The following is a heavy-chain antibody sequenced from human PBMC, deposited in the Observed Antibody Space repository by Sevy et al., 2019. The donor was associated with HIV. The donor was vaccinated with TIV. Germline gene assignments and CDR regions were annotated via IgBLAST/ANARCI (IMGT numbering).Heavy chain of an antibody. CDR3: ARGDCSGGSCQRYYYYYGMDV. D-gene: IGHD2-15*01. CDR1: GGSISSYY. Sequence: GSLRLSCTVSGGSISSYYWNWIRQSPGKGLEWIGYIYYSDSNNSTKYNHSLKSRLTITVDTSKNQFSLKVSSVTAADTAVYYCARGDCSGGSCQRYYYYYGMDVWGQGTTVTVSS. CDR2: IYYSDSN. V-gene: IGHV4-59*01. J-gene: IGHJ6*02.